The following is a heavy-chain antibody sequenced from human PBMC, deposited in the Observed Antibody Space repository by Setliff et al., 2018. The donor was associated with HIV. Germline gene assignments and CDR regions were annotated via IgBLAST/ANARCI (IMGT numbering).Heavy chain of an antibody. CDR3: ATLDYYGSATYNLALHY. D-gene: IGHD3-10*01. CDR2: VEPKNGDT. CDR1: GYTFTDYY. V-gene: IGHV1-69-2*01. J-gene: IGHJ4*02. Sequence: ASVKVSCKASGYTFTDYYMHWVQPAPAKGLEWMGRVEPKNGDTIYAEKLRGRVTITADTSTDTAYMELGSLRSEDTAIYYCATLDYYGSATYNLALHYWVQGTLVTVSS.